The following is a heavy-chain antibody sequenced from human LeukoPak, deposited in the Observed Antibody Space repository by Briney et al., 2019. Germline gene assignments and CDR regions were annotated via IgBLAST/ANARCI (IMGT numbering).Heavy chain of an antibody. CDR2: ISAYNGNT. V-gene: IGHV1-18*01. CDR1: GYTFTSYG. J-gene: IGHJ4*02. CDR3: ARDLRGGYCSGGSCYAY. Sequence: ASVKVSCKASGYTFTSYGINWVRQAPGQGLEWMGWISAYNGNTNYAQKLQGRVTMTTDTSTSTAYMELRSLRSDDTAVYYCARDLRGGYCSGGSCYAYWGQGTLVTVSS. D-gene: IGHD2-15*01.